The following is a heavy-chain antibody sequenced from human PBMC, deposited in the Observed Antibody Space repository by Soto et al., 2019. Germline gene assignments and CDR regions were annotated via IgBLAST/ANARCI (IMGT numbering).Heavy chain of an antibody. CDR1: GFTFSSYG. J-gene: IGHJ4*02. V-gene: IGHV3-33*01. CDR2: IWYDGSNK. Sequence: QVQLVESGGGVVQPGRSLRLSCATSGFTFSSYGMHWVRQAPGKGLAWVAVIWYDGSNKYYADSVKGRFTISRDNSKKTLYQKKNRRRAGDRVVYYGGRRGSHSSWSYYFDCGGEGTLVPVPS. CDR3: GRRGSHSSWSYYFDC. D-gene: IGHD6-13*01.